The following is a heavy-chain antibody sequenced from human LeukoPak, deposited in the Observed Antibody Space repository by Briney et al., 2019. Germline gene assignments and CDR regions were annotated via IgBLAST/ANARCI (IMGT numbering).Heavy chain of an antibody. V-gene: IGHV3-23*01. D-gene: IGHD3-3*01. CDR2: ISGNGGRT. CDR1: GFTFSSSA. CDR3: AKDSITIFGVVIGPNDY. J-gene: IGHJ4*02. Sequence: PGGSLRLSCAASGFTFSSSAMSWVRQAPGKGLEWVSAISGNGGRTYYADSVKGRFTISRDNSKNTLYLQMNSLTAEDTAVYYCAKDSITIFGVVIGPNDYWGQGTLVIVSS.